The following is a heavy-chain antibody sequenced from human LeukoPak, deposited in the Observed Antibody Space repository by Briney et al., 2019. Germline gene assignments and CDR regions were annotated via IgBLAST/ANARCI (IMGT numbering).Heavy chain of an antibody. V-gene: IGHV1-46*01. CDR2: INPSGGST. Sequence: ASVKVSCKASGYTFTSYYMHWVRQAPGQGLGWMGIINPSGGSTSYAQKFQGRVTMTRDMSTSTVYMELSSLRSEDTAVYYCARDLITGYCTNGVCYDSGFDYWGQGTLVTVSS. CDR3: ARDLITGYCTNGVCYDSGFDY. J-gene: IGHJ4*02. D-gene: IGHD2-8*01. CDR1: GYTFTSYY.